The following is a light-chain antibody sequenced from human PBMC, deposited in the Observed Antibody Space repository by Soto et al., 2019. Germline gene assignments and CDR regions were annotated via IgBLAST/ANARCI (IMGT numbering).Light chain of an antibody. CDR1: SSDVGGYNY. Sequence: QSALTQPRSVSGSPGQSVTISCTGTSSDVGGYNYVSWYQHHPGKAPKLLIYTVSKRPSGVPDRFSGSKSGNTASLTISGLQAEDEGDYYCSSHAGTYNVLFGGGIKLTVL. CDR3: SSHAGTYNVL. CDR2: TVS. V-gene: IGLV2-11*01. J-gene: IGLJ3*02.